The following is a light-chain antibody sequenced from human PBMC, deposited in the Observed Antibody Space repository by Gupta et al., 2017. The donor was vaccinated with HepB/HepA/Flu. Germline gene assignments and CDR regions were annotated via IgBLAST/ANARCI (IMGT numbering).Light chain of an antibody. J-gene: IGLJ3*02. CDR3: QSYDSSLSCVV. CDR2: TNN. V-gene: IGLV1-40*01. CDR1: SSNIGAGYN. Sequence: QSVLTQPPSVSGAPGQGVTISCPGCSSNIGAGYNVHWYQPLPGTAPKLLIYTNNTRPSGAPDRFSGSKSGTSASLAITGLQAEDEADYYCQSYDSSLSCVVFGGGTKLTVL.